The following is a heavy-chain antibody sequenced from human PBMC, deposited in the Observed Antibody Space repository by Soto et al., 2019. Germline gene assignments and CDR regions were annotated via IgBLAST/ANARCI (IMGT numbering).Heavy chain of an antibody. D-gene: IGHD2-21*01. CDR3: ARHIAVSGTRGFDH. J-gene: IGHJ4*02. V-gene: IGHV4-4*02. CDR1: GGSITSNW. Sequence: QVQLQESGPGLMKPSGTLSLTCAVSGGSITSNWWSWVXQPPGKGLEWIAEIFHTGSANYNPSLMGRLTXXXXXSXXXXXLNLNSVTAADTAVYYCARHIAVSGTRGFDHWGQGTLVTVSS. CDR2: IFHTGSA.